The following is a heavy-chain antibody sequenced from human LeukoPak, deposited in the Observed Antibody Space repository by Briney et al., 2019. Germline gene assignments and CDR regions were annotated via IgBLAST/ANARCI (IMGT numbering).Heavy chain of an antibody. D-gene: IGHD3-9*01. Sequence: GGSLRLSCAASGFTFSSYWMSWVRQAPGKGLEWVANIKQDGSEKYYVDSVKGRFTIPRDNAKNSLYLQMNSLRAEDTAVYYCARDYDILTEGDYYYYYTDVWGKGTTVTVSS. CDR1: GFTFSSYW. J-gene: IGHJ6*03. CDR2: IKQDGSEK. V-gene: IGHV3-7*01. CDR3: ARDYDILTEGDYYYYYTDV.